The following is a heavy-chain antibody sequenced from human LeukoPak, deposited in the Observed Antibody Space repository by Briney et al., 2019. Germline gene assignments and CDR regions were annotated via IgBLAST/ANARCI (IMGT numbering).Heavy chain of an antibody. CDR3: ARYIWGSYPTFEDY. V-gene: IGHV4-59*01. CDR1: GGSISSYY. Sequence: TSETLSLTCTVSGGSISSYYWSWIRQPPGKGLEWIGYISYSGSTNYNPSLKSRVTISVDTSKYQLSLKLNSVTAADTAVYYCARYIWGSYPTFEDYWGQGSLVTVSS. D-gene: IGHD3-16*02. CDR2: ISYSGST. J-gene: IGHJ4*02.